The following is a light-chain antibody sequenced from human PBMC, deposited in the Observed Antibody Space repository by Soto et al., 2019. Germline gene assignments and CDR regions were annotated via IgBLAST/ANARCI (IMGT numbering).Light chain of an antibody. J-gene: IGLJ2*01. CDR1: SSDVGGYNY. CDR3: SSYTSSSTLVV. Sequence: QSALTQPASVSGSPGQSITISCTGTSSDVGGYNYVSWYQQHPGKAPKLMIYDVSNRPSGVSNRFSGSKSGNTASLTISGLQAEXEADYYCSSYTSSSTLVVFGGGTKVTVL. V-gene: IGLV2-14*01. CDR2: DVS.